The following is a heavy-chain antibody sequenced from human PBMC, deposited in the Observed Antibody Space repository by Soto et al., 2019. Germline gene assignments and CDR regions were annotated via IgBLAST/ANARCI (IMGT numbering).Heavy chain of an antibody. V-gene: IGHV1-18*01. CDR2: ISAYNGHT. CDR1: GYTFTSYA. J-gene: IGHJ3*02. Sequence: ASVKVSCKASGYTFTSYAMHWVRQAPGQGLEWMGWISAYNGHTNYTQKFQGRVTMTTDTSTSTAYMELRSLRSDDTAVYFCAGICGGRCFGGYDIWGQGTMVTVSS. D-gene: IGHD2-15*01. CDR3: AGICGGRCFGGYDI.